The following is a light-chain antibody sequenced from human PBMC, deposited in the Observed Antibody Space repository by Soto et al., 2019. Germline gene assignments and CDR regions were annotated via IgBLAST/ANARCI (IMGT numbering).Light chain of an antibody. CDR3: QQHNNGPLT. Sequence: EIVMTQSPATLSVSTGERATLSCRASQSISSSHLAWYQQKPGQAPRLLIYGASTRATGAPARFSGSGSGTEFTLTISSLQSEDFALYYCQQHNNGPLTFGQGTRLEIK. CDR1: QSISSSH. CDR2: GAS. V-gene: IGKV3-15*01. J-gene: IGKJ5*01.